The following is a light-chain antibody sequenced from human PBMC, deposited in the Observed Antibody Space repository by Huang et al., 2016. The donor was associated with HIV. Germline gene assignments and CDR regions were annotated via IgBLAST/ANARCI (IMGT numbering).Light chain of an antibody. CDR2: GSS. CDR3: HQYNNWLLS. CDR1: KSVGTN. V-gene: IGKV3-15*01. Sequence: EIVMTQSPATLSVSPGERVTLSCRANKSVGTNLAWYQQRPGPAPRRLIYGSSTRDPGIPARFSGSGSGTDFSLTISSRQSEDFALYYCHQYNNWLLSFGGGTRVDI. J-gene: IGKJ4*01.